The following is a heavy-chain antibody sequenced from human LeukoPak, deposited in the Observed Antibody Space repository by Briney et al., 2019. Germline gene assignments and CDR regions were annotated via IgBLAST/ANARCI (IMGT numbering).Heavy chain of an antibody. CDR2: INTDTGDS. J-gene: IGHJ4*02. V-gene: IGHV7-4-1*02. D-gene: IGHD6-25*01. Sequence: GASVNISCKASGYTFTKYAVNWVRQAPGQGLEWVGWINTDTGDSTYAQDFTGRFVFSLDTSVSPAYLQINSLKAEDTALYYCARGPGFNWGQGTLVTVSS. CDR3: ARGPGFN. CDR1: GYTFTKYA.